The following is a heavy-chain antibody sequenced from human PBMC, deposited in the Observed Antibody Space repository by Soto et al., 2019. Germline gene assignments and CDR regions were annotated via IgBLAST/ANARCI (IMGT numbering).Heavy chain of an antibody. V-gene: IGHV4-38-2*02. D-gene: IGHD2-21*01. Sequence: SETLSLTCSVSGDSISGGYFWGWIRQPSGKGLEWIGSIFHSGSTYYNPSLKSRVTMSVDTSRNQFSLKLSSVTAADTAVYYCARDTRVVPSRSVAGNNGHPGGGCGYWGHGTQVTVSS. CDR3: ARDTRVVPSRSVAGNNGHPGGGCGY. CDR2: IFHSGST. J-gene: IGHJ4*01. CDR1: GDSISGGYF.